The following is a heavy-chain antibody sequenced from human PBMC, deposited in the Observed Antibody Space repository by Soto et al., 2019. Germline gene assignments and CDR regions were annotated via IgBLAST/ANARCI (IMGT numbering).Heavy chain of an antibody. J-gene: IGHJ4*02. V-gene: IGHV3-30*04. CDR3: VTPRRDGSYFGPLEY. CDR2: ISHDGRTQ. Sequence: QVQLVESGGGVVQPGRSLRLSCAASGFTFNTYGIHWVRQAPGEGLEWVAVISHDGRTQYYADSMKGRFTISRDNAKNTLYLQVSSLRVDDTAVYYCVTPRRDGSYFGPLEYWGQGTLVTVSS. CDR1: GFTFNTYG. D-gene: IGHD1-26*01.